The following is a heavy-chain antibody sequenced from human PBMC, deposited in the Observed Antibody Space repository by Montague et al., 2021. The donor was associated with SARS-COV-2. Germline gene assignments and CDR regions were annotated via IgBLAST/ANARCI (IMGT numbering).Heavy chain of an antibody. D-gene: IGHD3-16*01. J-gene: IGHJ4*02. Sequence: SETLSLTCAVSGDSISTYNWWSFLRLPRGKLLWFDGEIYHTRSTNYQPSLKSLVSMAVDKSWNQFPLRVTSVTAAATAIYYCARKGRGRSDLAYWGQGTLVTVSS. CDR3: ARKGRGRSDLAY. V-gene: IGHV4-4*02. CDR2: IYHTRST. CDR1: GDSISTYNW.